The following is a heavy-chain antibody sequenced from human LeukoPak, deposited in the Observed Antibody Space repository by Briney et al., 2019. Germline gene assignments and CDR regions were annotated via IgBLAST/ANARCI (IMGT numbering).Heavy chain of an antibody. D-gene: IGHD3-3*01. CDR1: GYTFSGYY. V-gene: IGHV1-2*02. CDR3: ARDFWSGYYFDY. CDR2: INPHSGDT. J-gene: IGHJ4*02. Sequence: ASVKVSCKASGYTFSGYYMHWVRQAPGQGLEWMGWINPHSGDTNYAQKFQGRVTMTGDTSISTDYMEVSGLRSDDTAIYFCARDFWSGYYFDYWGQGTQVTVSS.